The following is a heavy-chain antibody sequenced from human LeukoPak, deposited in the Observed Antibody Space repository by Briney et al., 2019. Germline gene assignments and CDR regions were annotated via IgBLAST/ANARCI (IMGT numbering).Heavy chain of an antibody. V-gene: IGHV4-59*05. CDR3: ARLGTPDYYYYMDV. CDR2: IYYSGST. Sequence: SETLSLTCTVSGGSISSYYWSWIRQPPGKGLEWIGSIYYSGSTYYNPSLKSRVTISVDTSKNQFSLKLSSVTAADTAVYYCARLGTPDYYYYMDVWGKGTTVTISS. J-gene: IGHJ6*03. CDR1: GGSISSYY. D-gene: IGHD2-15*01.